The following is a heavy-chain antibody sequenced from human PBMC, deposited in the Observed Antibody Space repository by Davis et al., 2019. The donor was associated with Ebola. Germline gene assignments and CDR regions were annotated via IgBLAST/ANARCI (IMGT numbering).Heavy chain of an antibody. CDR1: GGSFSGYY. Sequence: MPSETLSLTCAVYGGSFSGYYWSWIRQPPGKGLEWIGEINHSGSTNYNPSLKCRVTISVDKSKNQFSLKLSSVTAADTAVYYCARDQQGRNWFDPWGQGTLVTVSS. CDR2: INHSGST. V-gene: IGHV4-34*01. CDR3: ARDQQGRNWFDP. J-gene: IGHJ5*02.